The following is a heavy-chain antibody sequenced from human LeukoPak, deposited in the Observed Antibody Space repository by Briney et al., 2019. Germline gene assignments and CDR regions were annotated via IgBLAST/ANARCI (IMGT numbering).Heavy chain of an antibody. CDR1: GYTFTSYD. J-gene: IGHJ5*02. CDR3: ARGQASTDWNYDNWFDP. Sequence: ASVKVSCKASGYTFTSYDINWVRQAPGQGLEWMGWMNPNSGNTGYAQKFQGRVTMTRNTSISTAYMELSSLRSEDTAVYYCARGQASTDWNYDNWFDPWGQGTLVTVSS. V-gene: IGHV1-8*01. CDR2: MNPNSGNT. D-gene: IGHD1-7*01.